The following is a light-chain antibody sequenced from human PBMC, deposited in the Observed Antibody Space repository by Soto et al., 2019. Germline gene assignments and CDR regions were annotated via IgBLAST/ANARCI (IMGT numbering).Light chain of an antibody. CDR2: EVT. CDR1: SGDVGSYSP. CDR3: CSYSCGDTFFL. Sequence: QSVLTQPASVSGSPGQSITISCTGTSGDVGSYSPVSWYQQLPGKAHKLIIYEVTKRPSGVSNRFSGSKSGNTASLTISGLQAEADAEYVCCSYSCGDTFFLFGTGTKVTVL. J-gene: IGLJ1*01. V-gene: IGLV2-23*02.